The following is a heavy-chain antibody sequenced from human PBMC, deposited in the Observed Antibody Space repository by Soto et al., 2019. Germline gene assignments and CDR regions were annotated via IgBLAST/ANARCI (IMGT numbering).Heavy chain of an antibody. J-gene: IGHJ4*02. CDR1: GDTSTTYV. CDR2: TNPMSRTA. D-gene: IGHD2-21*01. V-gene: IGHV1-69*01. CDR3: VRGTYCGGSGYFAREY. Sequence: VQLVQSGSEVKKPGSSVKVSCKASGDTSTTYVVSWVRQAPGNGLEWMGGTNPMSRTAKYEEKYIGRVTITADEATKTVYLDLTTLRFEDTDVYFCVRGTYCGGSGYFAREYWGQGTLVAVSS.